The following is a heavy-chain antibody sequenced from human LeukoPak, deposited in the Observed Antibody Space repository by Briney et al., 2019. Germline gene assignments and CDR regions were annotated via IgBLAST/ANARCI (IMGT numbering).Heavy chain of an antibody. CDR1: GFTFSIYW. V-gene: IGHV3-7*01. J-gene: IGHJ4*02. CDR3: ARYSYGFRVNDY. D-gene: IGHD5-18*01. CDR2: IKQDGSEK. Sequence: GGSLRLSCAASGFTFSIYWMSWVRQAPGKGLELVANIKQDGSEKYYVDSVKGRFTISRDNAKNSLYLQMNSLRAEDTAVYYCARYSYGFRVNDYWGQGTLVTVSS.